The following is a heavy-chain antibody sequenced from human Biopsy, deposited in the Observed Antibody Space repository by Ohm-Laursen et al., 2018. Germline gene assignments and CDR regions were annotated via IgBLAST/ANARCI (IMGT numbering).Heavy chain of an antibody. CDR2: IYPGGST. Sequence: GTLSLTCNVSGGDINNYYWSWIRQPAGKGLEWIGRIYPGGSTNYNPPFKSRVTMSVDTSKKQLSLRLRSVTAADTAMYYCASVVLGPTNDAFDLWGQGTMVVVSS. V-gene: IGHV4-4*07. CDR3: ASVVLGPTNDAFDL. J-gene: IGHJ3*01. CDR1: GGDINNYY. D-gene: IGHD3-22*01.